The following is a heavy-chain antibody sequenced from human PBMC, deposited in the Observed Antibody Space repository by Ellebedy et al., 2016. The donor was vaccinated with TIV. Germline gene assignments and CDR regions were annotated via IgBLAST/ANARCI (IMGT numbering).Heavy chain of an antibody. D-gene: IGHD6-13*01. V-gene: IGHV3-53*01. J-gene: IGHJ4*02. CDR3: ARDLEAAAGTSRCFDY. CDR1: GFAVSSNY. CDR2: IHSTGTT. Sequence: GESLKISXAASGFAVSSNYMSWVRRAPGKGLEWVSLIHSTGTTYYADSVKGRFTISRDNARNSLYLEMNSLSAEDTALYYCARDLEAAAGTSRCFDYWGQGTLVTVSS.